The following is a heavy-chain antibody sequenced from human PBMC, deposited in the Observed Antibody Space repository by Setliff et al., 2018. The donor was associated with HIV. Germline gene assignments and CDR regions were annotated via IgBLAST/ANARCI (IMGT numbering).Heavy chain of an antibody. CDR3: ARYDSSGYYPSNYYYGMDV. J-gene: IGHJ6*02. D-gene: IGHD3-22*01. V-gene: IGHV1-18*01. CDR2: ISALYGRT. Sequence: ASVKVSCKASGYTFTSYGISWVRQAPGQGLEWMGWISALYGRTNYAQKLQGRVTMTTDTSTSTVYMDLRSLRSDDTAVYYCARYDSSGYYPSNYYYGMDVWGQGTTVTVSS. CDR1: GYTFTSYG.